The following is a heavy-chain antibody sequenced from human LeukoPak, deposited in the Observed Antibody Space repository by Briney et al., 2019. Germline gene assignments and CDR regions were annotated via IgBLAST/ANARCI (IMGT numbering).Heavy chain of an antibody. J-gene: IGHJ3*02. CDR2: IYYSGSA. CDR3: AGGRPAVGAFDI. Sequence: SETLSLTCTVSGGSISSGGYYWSWIRQHPGKGLAWIGYIYYSGSAYYNSSLKSRVTISVDTSKNQFSLKLSSVTAADTAVYYCAGGRPAVGAFDIWGQGTMVTVSS. V-gene: IGHV4-31*03. CDR1: GGSISSGGYY. D-gene: IGHD1-14*01.